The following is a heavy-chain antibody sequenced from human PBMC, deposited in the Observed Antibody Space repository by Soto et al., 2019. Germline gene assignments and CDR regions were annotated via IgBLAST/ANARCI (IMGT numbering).Heavy chain of an antibody. CDR1: GFTFTNYA. V-gene: IGHV3-23*01. CDR2: SSGSGSGGST. CDR3: AKDRDDYRNYVFDY. J-gene: IGHJ4*02. D-gene: IGHD4-4*01. Sequence: SLRLSCAASGFTFTNYAMTWDRQAPGKGLEWVSISSGSGSGGSTNYADSVKGRFTISRDNSKNTLYLQMNSLRVEDTAVYYCAKDRDDYRNYVFDYWGQGTLVTVSS.